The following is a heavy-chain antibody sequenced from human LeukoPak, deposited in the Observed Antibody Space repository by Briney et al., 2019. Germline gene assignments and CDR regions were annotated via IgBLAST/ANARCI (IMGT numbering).Heavy chain of an antibody. CDR1: GLTFDDCI. CDR3: TTKNGPRVY. D-gene: IGHD2-8*01. J-gene: IGHJ4*02. Sequence: GGSLRLSCIASGLTFDDCIMSWVRQAPGKGLEWVGFIRSKTYGGTTEYAASVKGRFTISRDDSKSIAYLQMNSLKTEDTAVYYCTTKNGPRVYWGQGTLVTVSS. V-gene: IGHV3-49*04. CDR2: IRSKTYGGTT.